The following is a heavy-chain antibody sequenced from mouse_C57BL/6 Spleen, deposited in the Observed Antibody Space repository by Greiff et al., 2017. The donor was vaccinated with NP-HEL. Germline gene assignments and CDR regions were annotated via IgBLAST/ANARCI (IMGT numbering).Heavy chain of an antibody. D-gene: IGHD1-1*01. CDR3: ARDYYGSSYSFAWFAY. V-gene: IGHV5-17*01. J-gene: IGHJ3*01. Sequence: EVQRVESGGGLVKPGGSLKLSCAASGFTFSDYGMHWVRQAPEKGLEWVAYISSGSSTIYYADTVKGRFTISRDNAKNTLFLQMTSLRSEDTAMYYCARDYYGSSYSFAWFAYWGQGTLVTVSA. CDR2: ISSGSSTI. CDR1: GFTFSDYG.